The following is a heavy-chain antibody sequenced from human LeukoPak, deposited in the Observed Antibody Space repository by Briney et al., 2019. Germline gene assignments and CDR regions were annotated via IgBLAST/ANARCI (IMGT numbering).Heavy chain of an antibody. CDR3: ARDERLLSFLK. D-gene: IGHD3-3*01. J-gene: IGHJ4*02. CDR2: ISFDSSNT. CDR1: GFSFNSYA. Sequence: PGGSLRLSCAASGFSFNSYAMHWVRQAPGKGLEWVAVISFDSSNTYYADSVKGRFTISRDNMKNTLYLQMNSLRAEDTAIYYCARDERLLSFLKWGQGTLVTVSS. V-gene: IGHV3-30*04.